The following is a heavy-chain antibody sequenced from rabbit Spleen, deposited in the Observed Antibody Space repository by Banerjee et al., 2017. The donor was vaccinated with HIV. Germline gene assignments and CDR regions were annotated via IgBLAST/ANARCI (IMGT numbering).Heavy chain of an antibody. V-gene: IGHV1S45*01. CDR3: PRDLAGAIGWNFYL. J-gene: IGHJ4*01. Sequence: QEELEESGGGLVQPEGSLTLTCKASGFSFSDRDVMCWVRQAPGKGLEWIACVNTATGKPVYATWAKGRFTISTTSSTTVTLQMTSLTAADTATYFCPRDLAGAIGWNFYLWGPGTLVTVS. CDR2: VNTATGKP. D-gene: IGHD4-1*01. CDR1: GFSFSDRDV.